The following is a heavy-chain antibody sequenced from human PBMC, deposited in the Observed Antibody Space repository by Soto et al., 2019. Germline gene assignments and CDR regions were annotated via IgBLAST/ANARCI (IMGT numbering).Heavy chain of an antibody. CDR1: DYTFTNFG. V-gene: IGHV1-18*01. D-gene: IGHD3-10*01. CDR2: ISGYNGDT. CDR3: ARDPQSVWFGEGKKGVDY. J-gene: IGHJ4*02. Sequence: QVQLVQSGAEVKKPGASVRVSCKAFDYTFTNFGISWVRQAPGRGLEWMGWISGYNGDTTYAQKFQGRVTMTTDTFTTTAYRELMRLTSDDTAGDYCARDPQSVWFGEGKKGVDYWGQGTLVTVSS.